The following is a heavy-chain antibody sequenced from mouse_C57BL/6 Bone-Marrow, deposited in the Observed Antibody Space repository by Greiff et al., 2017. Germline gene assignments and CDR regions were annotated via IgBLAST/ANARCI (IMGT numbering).Heavy chain of an antibody. Sequence: QVQLQQPGAELVMPGASVKLSCKASGYTFTSYWMHWVKQRPGQGLEWIGEIDPSDSYTNYNQKFKGKSTLTVDKSSSTAYMQLSSLTSGDSAVYYCASREVVEDYWGQGTTLTVSA. CDR2: IDPSDSYT. D-gene: IGHD1-1*01. J-gene: IGHJ2*01. V-gene: IGHV1-69*01. CDR3: ASREVVEDY. CDR1: GYTFTSYW.